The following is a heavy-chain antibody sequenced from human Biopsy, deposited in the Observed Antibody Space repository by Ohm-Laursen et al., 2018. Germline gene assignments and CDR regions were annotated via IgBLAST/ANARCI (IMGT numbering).Heavy chain of an antibody. CDR2: IRDKANSYGT. CDR3: ARAGRYCSGGGCYSWFDS. CDR1: GFSFSDNY. V-gene: IGHV3-72*01. Sequence: SLRLSCAASGFSFSDNYMDWVRQSPGKGLEWGGRIRDKANSYGTDYAASVKGRFTISRDDSKNSLYLQMNSLKTEDTALYYCARAGRYCSGGGCYSWFDSWGQGTLVTVSS. D-gene: IGHD2-15*01. J-gene: IGHJ5*01.